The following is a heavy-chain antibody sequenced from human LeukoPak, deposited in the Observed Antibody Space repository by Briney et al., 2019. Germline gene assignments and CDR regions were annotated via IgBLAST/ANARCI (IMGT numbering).Heavy chain of an antibody. J-gene: IGHJ5*02. Sequence: PSETLSLTCTVSGGSISSSSYYWGWIRQPPGKGLEWIGSIYYSGSTYYNPSLKSRVTISVDTSKNQFPLKLSSVTAADTAVYYCARRGTYSGFDPWGQGTLVTVS. CDR3: ARRGTYSGFDP. D-gene: IGHD1-7*01. CDR1: GGSISSSSYY. CDR2: IYYSGST. V-gene: IGHV4-39*01.